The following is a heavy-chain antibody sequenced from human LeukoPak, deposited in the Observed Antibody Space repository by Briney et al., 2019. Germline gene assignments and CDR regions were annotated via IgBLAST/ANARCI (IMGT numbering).Heavy chain of an antibody. J-gene: IGHJ6*02. V-gene: IGHV3-9*01. CDR2: ISWKSGRI. CDR3: ARDLDILTGPELYYYYGMDV. CDR1: GFTFDDYA. D-gene: IGHD3-9*01. Sequence: GGSLRLSCAASGFTFDDYAMHWVRQAPGKGLEWVSGISWKSGRIGYADSVKGRFTISRDNAKNSLYLQMNSLRAEDTAVYYCARDLDILTGPELYYYYGMDVWGQGTTVTVSS.